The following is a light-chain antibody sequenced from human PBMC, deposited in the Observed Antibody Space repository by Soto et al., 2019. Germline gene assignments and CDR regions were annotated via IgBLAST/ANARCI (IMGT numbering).Light chain of an antibody. Sequence: EMVLTQSPGTLSLSPGERATLSCRTSQSVNSRYLAWYQHKPGQAPRLLIYGASNRATGIPDRFSGSASGTDFTLTISRLEPEEFAVYYCVRCDSSPCRWTFGQGTKVDI. CDR1: QSVNSRY. V-gene: IGKV3-20*01. CDR2: GAS. CDR3: VRCDSSPCRWT. J-gene: IGKJ1*01.